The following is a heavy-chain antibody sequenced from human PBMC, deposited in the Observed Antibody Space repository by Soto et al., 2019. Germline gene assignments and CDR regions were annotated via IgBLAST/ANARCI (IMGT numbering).Heavy chain of an antibody. V-gene: IGHV4-61*08. J-gene: IGHJ3*02. D-gene: IGHD3-9*01. Sequence: SETLSLTCRVSGGSVGTGAYYWSWIRQPPGKGLEWIGYTLYSGSPNYNPSLQSLQSRVTISVDTSRNQFSLRLTSVTAADTALYYCARHDYYHRTFDIWGQGTLVTVPS. CDR2: TLYSGSP. CDR3: ARHDYYHRTFDI. CDR1: GGSVGTGAYY.